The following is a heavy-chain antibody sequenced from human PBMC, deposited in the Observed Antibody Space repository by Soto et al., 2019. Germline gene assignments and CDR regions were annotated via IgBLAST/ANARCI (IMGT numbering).Heavy chain of an antibody. Sequence: SETLSLNCTVSSGSISSSSSYWGWIRQPPGKGLEWIGSIYYSGSTYYNPSLKSRVTISVDTSKNQFSLKLSSVTAADTAVYYCARMGDILTGYYKGDAFDIWGQGTMVT. D-gene: IGHD3-9*01. CDR1: SGSISSSSSY. J-gene: IGHJ3*02. V-gene: IGHV4-39*01. CDR3: ARMGDILTGYYKGDAFDI. CDR2: IYYSGST.